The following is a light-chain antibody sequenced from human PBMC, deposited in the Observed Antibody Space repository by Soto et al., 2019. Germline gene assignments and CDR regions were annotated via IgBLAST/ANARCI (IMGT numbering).Light chain of an antibody. J-gene: IGLJ2*01. V-gene: IGLV2-14*01. CDR3: ASFTTSNHVV. CDR2: EVS. Sequence: QSALTQPASVSGSPGQSITISCTGTSSDVGGYNYVSWYQQHPGKAPKLMIYEVSNRPSGISNRLSGSKSGNTASLTISGLQPEDEAHYYCASFTTSNHVVFGGGTKVTVL. CDR1: SSDVGGYNY.